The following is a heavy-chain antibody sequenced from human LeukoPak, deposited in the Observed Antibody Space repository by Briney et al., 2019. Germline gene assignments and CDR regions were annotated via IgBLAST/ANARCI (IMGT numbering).Heavy chain of an antibody. D-gene: IGHD1-14*01. CDR1: GGSISSYY. J-gene: IGHJ3*02. Sequence: SETLSLTCTVSGGSISSYYWSWIRQPPGKGLEWIGYIYYSGSTNYNPSLKSRVTISVDTSKNQFSLKLSSVTAADTAVYYCASWAAGTGAFDIWGQGTMVTVSS. CDR2: IYYSGST. V-gene: IGHV4-59*01. CDR3: ASWAAGTGAFDI.